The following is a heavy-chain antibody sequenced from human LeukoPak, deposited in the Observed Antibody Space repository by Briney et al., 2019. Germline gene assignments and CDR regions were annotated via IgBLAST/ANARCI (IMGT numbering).Heavy chain of an antibody. J-gene: IGHJ4*02. CDR3: ARDFYGDDGHHPFDY. Sequence: PSETLSLTCSVSGGSISNYYWNWIRQPAGKGLEWIGSIYASGSTNYNPSLKSRVTISMDKSKNHFSLNLKSVTAADTGFYYCARDFYGDDGHHPFDYWGQGIQVTVSS. CDR2: IYASGST. D-gene: IGHD2/OR15-2a*01. V-gene: IGHV4-4*07. CDR1: GGSISNYY.